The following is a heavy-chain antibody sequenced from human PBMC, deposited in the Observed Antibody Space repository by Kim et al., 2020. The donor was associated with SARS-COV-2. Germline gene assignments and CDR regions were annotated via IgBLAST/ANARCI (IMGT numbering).Heavy chain of an antibody. J-gene: IGHJ5*02. CDR3: ARAYSGYGGWFDP. Sequence: SETLSLTCTVSGGSISSYYWSWIRQPPGKGLEWIGYIYYSGSTNYNPSLKSRVTISVDTSKNQFSLKLSSVTAADTAVYYCARAYSGYGGWFDPWGQGTLVTVSS. CDR2: IYYSGST. V-gene: IGHV4-59*01. D-gene: IGHD5-12*01. CDR1: GGSISSYY.